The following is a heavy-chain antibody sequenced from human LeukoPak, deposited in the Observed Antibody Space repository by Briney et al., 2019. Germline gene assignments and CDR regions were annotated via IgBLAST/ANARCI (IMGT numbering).Heavy chain of an antibody. J-gene: IGHJ4*02. CDR3: ALRIVATFPFDY. V-gene: IGHV1-2*02. Sequence: ASVKVSCKASGYTFTVYYMHWVRQAPGQGLEWMGWINPNSGATNYAQKFQGRVTMTRDTSISTAYMELSRLRTDDTAVYYCALRIVATFPFDYWGQGTLVTVSS. D-gene: IGHD5-12*01. CDR1: GYTFTVYY. CDR2: INPNSGAT.